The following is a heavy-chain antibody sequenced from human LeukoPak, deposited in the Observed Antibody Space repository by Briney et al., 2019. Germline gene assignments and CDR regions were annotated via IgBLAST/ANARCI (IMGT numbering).Heavy chain of an antibody. Sequence: GGALRLSCAASGFTFSSYAVSWVRQAPGKGLEWVSRISGSGGSTYYADSVKGRFTISRDNSKNTLYLQVNSLRVEDTAVYHCARVNGANSLFDCWGQGTLVTVSS. CDR1: GFTFSSYA. J-gene: IGHJ4*02. D-gene: IGHD3-10*01. V-gene: IGHV3-23*01. CDR2: ISGSGGST. CDR3: ARVNGANSLFDC.